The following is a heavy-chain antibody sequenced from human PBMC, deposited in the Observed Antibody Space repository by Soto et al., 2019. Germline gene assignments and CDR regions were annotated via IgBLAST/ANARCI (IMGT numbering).Heavy chain of an antibody. J-gene: IGHJ3*02. CDR3: ARSLLGPMAFDM. CDR1: GFILTNYW. D-gene: IGHD7-27*01. Sequence: EVQLVESGGDLVQPGGSLRLSCAASGFILTNYWMTWVRQAPGKGLEWVANINHDGSETYYLDSVKGRFAISRDNAKNSLFLQMNSLRDEDTAIYYCARSLLGPMAFDMWGHGTLVAVSS. V-gene: IGHV3-7*03. CDR2: INHDGSET.